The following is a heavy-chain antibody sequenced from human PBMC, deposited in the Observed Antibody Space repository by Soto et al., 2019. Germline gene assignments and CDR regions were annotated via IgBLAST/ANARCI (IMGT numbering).Heavy chain of an antibody. CDR1: GFTVSSNY. J-gene: IGHJ4*02. CDR3: ARSPMGATDFDY. CDR2: IYSGGST. Sequence: EVQLVESGGGLIQPGGSLRLSCAASGFTVSSNYMSWVRQAPGKGLEWVSVIYSGGSTYYADSVKGRVTISRDNSKNSLYLQMYSLRAEDTAVYYCARSPMGATDFDYWGQGTLVTVSS. V-gene: IGHV3-53*01. D-gene: IGHD1-26*01.